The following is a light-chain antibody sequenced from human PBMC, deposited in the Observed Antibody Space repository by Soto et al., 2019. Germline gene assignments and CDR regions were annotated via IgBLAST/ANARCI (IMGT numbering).Light chain of an antibody. Sequence: DIQMTQSPSTLSASVGDRVTITRRASQSISSWLAWYQQKPGKAPKLLIYKASSLESGVPSRFSGSGSGTEFTLTISSLQPDDFAAYFCQQSYTTPITFGQGTRLEIK. CDR1: QSISSW. CDR2: KAS. V-gene: IGKV1-5*03. J-gene: IGKJ5*01. CDR3: QQSYTTPIT.